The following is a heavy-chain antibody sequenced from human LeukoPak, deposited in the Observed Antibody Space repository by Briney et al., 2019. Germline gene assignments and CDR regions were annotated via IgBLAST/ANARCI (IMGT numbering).Heavy chain of an antibody. CDR1: GGSLSIYY. V-gene: IGHV4-59*01. Sequence: PSETLSLTCTLSGGSLSIYYGSWMRQPPGRGRGWRGYIYYSGGTKYTPSPKSRVTISVDTSKKQFSLTLSSVTAAHRAVFYCASARLRGRPKFDWLTGPYYFGYCGEGGLVSVSS. D-gene: IGHD3-9*01. CDR3: ASARLRGRPKFDWLTGPYYFGY. CDR2: IYYSGGT. J-gene: IGHJ4*02.